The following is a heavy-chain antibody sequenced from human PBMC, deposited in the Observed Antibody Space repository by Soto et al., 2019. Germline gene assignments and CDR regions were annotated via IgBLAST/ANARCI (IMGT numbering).Heavy chain of an antibody. CDR1: GFTFSSYA. CDR2: ISGSGGST. V-gene: IGHV3-23*01. D-gene: IGHD3-16*01. CDR3: ASDRGIVSFWY. J-gene: IGHJ4*02. Sequence: GGSLRLSCAASGFTFSSYAMSWVRQAPGKGLEWVSAISGSGGSTYYADSVKGRFTISRDNSKNTPYLQMNSLRAEDTAVYYCASDRGIVSFWYWGQGTLVTVSS.